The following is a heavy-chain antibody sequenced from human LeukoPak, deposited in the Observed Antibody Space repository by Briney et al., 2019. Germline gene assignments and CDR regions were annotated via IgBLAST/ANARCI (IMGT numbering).Heavy chain of an antibody. CDR3: ARDDSSSWYSTYYGMDV. CDR2: ISAYNGNT. Sequence: ASVKVSCKPSGYTFTSYGISWVRQAPGQGLEWMGWISAYNGNTNYAQKLQGRVTMTTDTSTSTAYMELRSLRSDDTAVYYCARDDSSSWYSTYYGMDVWGQGTTVTVSS. CDR1: GYTFTSYG. D-gene: IGHD6-13*01. J-gene: IGHJ6*02. V-gene: IGHV1-18*01.